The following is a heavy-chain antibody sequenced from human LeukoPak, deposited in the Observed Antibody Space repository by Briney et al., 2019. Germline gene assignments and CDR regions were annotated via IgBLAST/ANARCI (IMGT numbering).Heavy chain of an antibody. Sequence: GGSLRLSCAASGFTFSDYYMSWIRQAPGKGLEWVGRIKSKTDGGTTDYAAPVKGRFTISRDDSKNTLYLQMNSLKTEDTAVYYCTTRLHMITFPWGQGTLVTVSS. CDR3: TTRLHMITFP. J-gene: IGHJ4*02. D-gene: IGHD3-16*01. CDR1: GFTFSDYY. V-gene: IGHV3-15*01. CDR2: IKSKTDGGTT.